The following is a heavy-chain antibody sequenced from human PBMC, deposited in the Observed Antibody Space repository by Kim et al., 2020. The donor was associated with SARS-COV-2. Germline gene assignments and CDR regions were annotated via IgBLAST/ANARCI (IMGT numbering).Heavy chain of an antibody. Sequence: SLRLSCAASGFTFDDYAMHWVRQAPGKGLEWVSGISWNSGSIGYADSVKGRFTISRDNAKNSLYLQINSLRAEDTALYYCAKDNTSLGHWYFYLWGRG. CDR3: AKDNTSLGHWYFYL. V-gene: IGHV3-9*01. CDR1: GFTFDDYA. J-gene: IGHJ2*01. CDR2: ISWNSGSI.